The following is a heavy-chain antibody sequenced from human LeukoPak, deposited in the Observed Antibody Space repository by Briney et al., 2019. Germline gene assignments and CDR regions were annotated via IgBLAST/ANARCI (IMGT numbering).Heavy chain of an antibody. Sequence: GGSLRLSCAASGFTFSNYAMNWVRQAPGKGLEWVSSISSGSTYIYYADSVKGRFTISRDNSKNTLYLQMNNLRAQDTAVYYCARVGRGYSFNVYCFDYWGQGTLVTVSS. J-gene: IGHJ4*02. D-gene: IGHD5-18*01. CDR3: ARVGRGYSFNVYCFDY. CDR1: GFTFSNYA. CDR2: ISSGSTYI. V-gene: IGHV3-21*01.